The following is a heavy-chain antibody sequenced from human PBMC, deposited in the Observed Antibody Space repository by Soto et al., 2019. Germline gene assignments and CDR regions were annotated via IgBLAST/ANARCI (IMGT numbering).Heavy chain of an antibody. D-gene: IGHD6-6*01. J-gene: IGHJ6*02. V-gene: IGHV1-3*01. Sequence: ASVKVSCKASGYTFTSYAMHWVRQAPGQRLEWMGWINAGNGNTKYSQKFQGRVTITRDTSASTAYMELSSLRSEDTAVYYCARGGSSLRHYYYYGMDVWGQGTRVTLSS. CDR3: ARGGSSLRHYYYYGMDV. CDR1: GYTFTSYA. CDR2: INAGNGNT.